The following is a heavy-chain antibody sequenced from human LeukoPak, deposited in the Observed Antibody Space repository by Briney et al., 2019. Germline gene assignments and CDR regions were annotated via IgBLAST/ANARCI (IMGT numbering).Heavy chain of an antibody. CDR2: INPKSGGA. J-gene: IGHJ4*02. CDR3: ARTPPYDYVWGSYRPLDY. Sequence: GASVKVSCKASGFTFNAYNIHWVRQAPGQGLEWMGWINPKSGGANYAQKFQGRVTMTRDTSISTAYMELSRLRSDDTAVYYCARTPPYDYVWGSYRPLDYWGQGTLVTVSS. V-gene: IGHV1-2*02. D-gene: IGHD3-16*02. CDR1: GFTFNAYN.